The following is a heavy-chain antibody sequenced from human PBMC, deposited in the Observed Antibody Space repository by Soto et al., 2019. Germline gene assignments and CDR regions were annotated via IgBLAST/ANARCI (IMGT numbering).Heavy chain of an antibody. D-gene: IGHD2-2*01. CDR3: ARGAHVGSATSCCHNF. Sequence: VQLQESGPGLVKASQTLSLTCTVSGDSISSGFYYWTWIRQTPGKGLEWIGYTFHSGATYFNSSLEGRVSISVDTSKNQFFLKLTSVTAADTAVYYCARGAHVGSATSCCHNFWGQGTLVTVSS. CDR1: GDSISSGFYY. CDR2: TFHSGAT. J-gene: IGHJ4*02. V-gene: IGHV4-30-4*01.